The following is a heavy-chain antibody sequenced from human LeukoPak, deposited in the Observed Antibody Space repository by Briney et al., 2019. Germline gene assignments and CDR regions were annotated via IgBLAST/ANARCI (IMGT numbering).Heavy chain of an antibody. D-gene: IGHD1-1*01. J-gene: IGHJ4*02. V-gene: IGHV4-38-2*02. Sequence: SETLSLTCTVSGHSISSGYFWGWIRQPPGKGLEWIGRIYASGSTNYNPSLKSRVTMSVDTSKNQFSLKLSSVTAADTAVYYCARDRGTATLPDYWGQGTLVTVSS. CDR3: ARDRGTATLPDY. CDR2: IYASGST. CDR1: GHSISSGYF.